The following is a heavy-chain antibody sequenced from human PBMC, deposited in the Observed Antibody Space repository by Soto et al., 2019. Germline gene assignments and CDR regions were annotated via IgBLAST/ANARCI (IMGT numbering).Heavy chain of an antibody. Sequence: GGSLRLSCSASGFTFTIYAMSWVRQAPGKGLEWVSAISGSGGSTYYAESVKGRFTISRDNSKNTLYLQMNSLRAEDTAVYYCARGIAAAGYLLNYWGQGTLVTVSS. D-gene: IGHD6-13*01. J-gene: IGHJ4*02. CDR3: ARGIAAAGYLLNY. V-gene: IGHV3-23*01. CDR1: GFTFTIYA. CDR2: ISGSGGST.